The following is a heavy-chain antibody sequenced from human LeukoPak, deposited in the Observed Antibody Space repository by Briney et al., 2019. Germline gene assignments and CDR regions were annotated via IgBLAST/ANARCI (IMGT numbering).Heavy chain of an antibody. V-gene: IGHV4-38-2*02. CDR2: IYHSGST. D-gene: IGHD5-18*01. Sequence: SETLSLTCTVSGYSINSGYYWGWIRQPPGKGLEWIGSIYHSGSTYYNPSLKSRVTISVDTSKNQFSLKLSSVTAADTAVYYCARAGVDTAMGDFDYWGQGTLVTVSS. J-gene: IGHJ4*02. CDR3: ARAGVDTAMGDFDY. CDR1: GYSINSGYY.